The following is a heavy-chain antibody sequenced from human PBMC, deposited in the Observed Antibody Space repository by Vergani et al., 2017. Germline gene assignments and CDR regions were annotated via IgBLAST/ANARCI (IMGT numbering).Heavy chain of an antibody. J-gene: IGHJ4*02. D-gene: IGHD6-13*01. CDR1: GAPISYWC. V-gene: IGHV4-4*07. CDR3: AGSSSWDDD. CDR2: LCPSGST. Sequence: QVQMQESGPGLVKTSETLSLTCSASGAPISYWCWSWLRQPAGKGLEWIGRLCPSGSTNYKPSLKSRVTMSIDTSKNQFSLKLTSVTAADTAVYYCAGSSSWDDDWGQGTLVTVSS.